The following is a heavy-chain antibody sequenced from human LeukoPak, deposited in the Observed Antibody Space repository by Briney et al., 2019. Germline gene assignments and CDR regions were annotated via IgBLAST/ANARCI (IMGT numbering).Heavy chain of an antibody. CDR2: MSLDGSQR. CDR1: GFTFSRFG. J-gene: IGHJ4*02. CDR3: ARDESGYQISYLRN. Sequence: GGSLRLSCVASGFTFSRFGMYWVRQAPGKGPEWVAVMSLDGSQRFYADSVRGRFTISRDNSRNTLYLQMSSLRREDTAVYYCARDESGYQISYLRNWGQGTLVTVSS. D-gene: IGHD5-12*01. V-gene: IGHV3-33*05.